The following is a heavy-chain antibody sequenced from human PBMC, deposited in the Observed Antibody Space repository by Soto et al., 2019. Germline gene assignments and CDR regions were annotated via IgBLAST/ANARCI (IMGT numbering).Heavy chain of an antibody. V-gene: IGHV1-69*12. CDR1: GGTFSSYA. Sequence: QVQLVQSGAEVKKPGSSVKVSCKASGGTFSSYAISWVRQAPGQGLEWMGGIIPIFGTANYAQKFQSRATITADDSTIKAHMALSSLRSEYTGVNYCARGANAVMVTGSFVTWGQGPMITVSS. J-gene: IGHJ5*02. CDR3: ARGANAVMVTGSFVT. D-gene: IGHD5-18*01. CDR2: IIPIFGTA.